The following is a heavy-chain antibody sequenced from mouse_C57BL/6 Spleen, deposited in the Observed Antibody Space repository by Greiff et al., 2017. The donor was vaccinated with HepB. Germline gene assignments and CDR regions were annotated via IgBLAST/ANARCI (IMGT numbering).Heavy chain of an antibody. CDR3: ARSPVVATDWYFDV. J-gene: IGHJ1*03. CDR1: GFNIKDYY. V-gene: IGHV14-2*01. CDR2: IDPEDGET. Sequence: VHLKQSGAELVKPGASVKLSCTASGFNIKDYYMHWVKQRTEQGLEWIGRIDPEDGETKYAPKFQGKATITADTSSNTAYLQLSSLTSEDTAVYYCARSPVVATDWYFDVWGTGTTVSVSS. D-gene: IGHD1-1*01.